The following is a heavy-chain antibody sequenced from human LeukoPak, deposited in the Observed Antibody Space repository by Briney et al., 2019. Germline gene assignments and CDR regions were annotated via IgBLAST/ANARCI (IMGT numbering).Heavy chain of an antibody. CDR2: IYYSGST. CDR3: ASKKGTTYHP. J-gene: IGHJ5*02. CDR1: GGSISSGGYY. Sequence: SETLSLTCTVSGGSISSGGYYWSWIRQHPGKGLEWIGYIYYSGSTYYNPSPKSRVTISVDTSKNQFSLKLSSVTAADTAVYYCASKKGTTYHPWGQGTLLTVSS. D-gene: IGHD1-7*01. V-gene: IGHV4-31*03.